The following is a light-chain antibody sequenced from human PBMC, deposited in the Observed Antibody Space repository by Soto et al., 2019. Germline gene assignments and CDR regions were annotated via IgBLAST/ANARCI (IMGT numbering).Light chain of an antibody. Sequence: EIVLTQSPGTLSSSPGERATLSCRASQNVNNNYIAWYQQKTGLAPRLLIYSVSRRATGVPDRFSGSGSGADFTINLAGLEPEGFAVYFCQQCGSTPLTVGGEPKLEI. V-gene: IGKV3-20*01. CDR1: QNVNNNY. J-gene: IGKJ4*01. CDR3: QQCGSTPLT. CDR2: SVS.